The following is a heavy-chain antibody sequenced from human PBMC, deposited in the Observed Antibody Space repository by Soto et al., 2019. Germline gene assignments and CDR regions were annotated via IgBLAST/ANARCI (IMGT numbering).Heavy chain of an antibody. Sequence: QVQLQESGPGLVKPSQTLSLTCTVSGGSISSGYYYWSWIRQHPGKGLEWLRYIYYSGTTYYNPSLKSRVTISVDTSKRQFSLKLTSVTAAYTAVYYCARAEGYSSNWCLFDPWGHGTLFTVTS. CDR1: GGSISSGYYY. J-gene: IGHJ5*02. CDR3: ARAEGYSSNWCLFDP. V-gene: IGHV4-31*03. D-gene: IGHD6-13*01. CDR2: IYYSGTT.